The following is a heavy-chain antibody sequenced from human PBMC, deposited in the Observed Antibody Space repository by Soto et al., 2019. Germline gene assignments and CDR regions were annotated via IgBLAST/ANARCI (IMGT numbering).Heavy chain of an antibody. J-gene: IGHJ6*02. CDR3: ASTYSGYDSYYYYGMDV. Sequence: EVQLVETGGGLIQPGGSLRLSCAASGFTVIRNYMSWFRQSPGKGLEWGSVIYSGGSTYYEDSVKGRFTISRDNSKNTLYLHMNSLRAEATAVYYCASTYSGYDSYYYYGMDVWGQGTTVTVSS. CDR1: GFTVIRNY. D-gene: IGHD5-12*01. CDR2: IYSGGST. V-gene: IGHV3-53*02.